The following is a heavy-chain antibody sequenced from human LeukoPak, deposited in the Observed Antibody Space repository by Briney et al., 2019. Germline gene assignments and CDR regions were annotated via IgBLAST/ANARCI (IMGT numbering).Heavy chain of an antibody. V-gene: IGHV3-23*01. J-gene: IGHJ4*02. D-gene: IGHD3-3*01. CDR1: GFTFSSYA. CDR3: AKTMAILYYDFWSGYYSDY. Sequence: PGGSLRLSCAASGFTFSSYAMSWVRQAPGKGLEWVSAISGSGGSTYYADSVKGRFTISRDNSKNTLYLQMNSLRAEDTAVYYCAKTMAILYYDFWSGYYSDYWGQGTLVTVSS. CDR2: ISGSGGST.